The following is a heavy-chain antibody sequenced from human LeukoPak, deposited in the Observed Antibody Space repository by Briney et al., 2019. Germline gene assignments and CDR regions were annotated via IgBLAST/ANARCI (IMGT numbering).Heavy chain of an antibody. J-gene: IGHJ4*02. V-gene: IGHV3-33*06. CDR3: VKESAADATFHFDY. D-gene: IGHD6-13*01. Sequence: PGRSLRLSCAASGFTFNIFGMHWVRQVPDNGLEWVAVLWADGNTAHYADSVKGRFTISRDSSENTLYLQMNSLRSEDTAVYYCVKESAADATFHFDYWGQGTLVTVSS. CDR2: LWADGNTA. CDR1: GFTFNIFG.